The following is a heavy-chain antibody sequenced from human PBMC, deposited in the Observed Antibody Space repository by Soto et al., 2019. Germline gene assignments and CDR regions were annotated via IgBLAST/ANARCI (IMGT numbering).Heavy chain of an antibody. CDR3: ARLTTTTTLGSSYFYYYMDV. Sequence: ASVKVSCKASGYTFTNYAMHWVRQAPGQRLEWMGWINAGNGNTKYSQRFQGRVTITRDTSGSTAFMELSSLTSEDTAVYYCARLTTTTTLGSSYFYYYMDVWGKGTTVTVSS. CDR2: INAGNGNT. D-gene: IGHD4-4*01. J-gene: IGHJ6*03. CDR1: GYTFTNYA. V-gene: IGHV1-3*01.